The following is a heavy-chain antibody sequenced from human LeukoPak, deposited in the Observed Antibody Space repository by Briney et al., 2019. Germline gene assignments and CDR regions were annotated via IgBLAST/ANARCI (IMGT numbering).Heavy chain of an antibody. V-gene: IGHV3-48*03. CDR2: IGRSGTTI. J-gene: IGHJ4*02. D-gene: IGHD5-18*01. Sequence: GGSLRLSCAASGFTFSTYEFTWVRQAPGKGLEWVSYIGRSGTTIYYADSVKGRFTISRDNAKNSLYLQMNSLRAEDTAVYYCARGGYKYGHTGYWGQGTLVTVSS. CDR3: ARGGYKYGHTGY. CDR1: GFTFSTYE.